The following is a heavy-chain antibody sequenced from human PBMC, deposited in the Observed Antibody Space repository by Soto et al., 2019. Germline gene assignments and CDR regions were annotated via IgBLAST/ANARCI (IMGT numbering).Heavy chain of an antibody. CDR1: GFTFSSYA. D-gene: IGHD6-13*01. CDR3: ARGVIAAAGIFFDY. CDR2: ISYDGSNK. J-gene: IGHJ4*02. V-gene: IGHV3-30-3*01. Sequence: PGGSLRLSCAASGFTFSSYAMHWVRQAPGKGLEWVAVISYDGSNKYYADSVKGRFTISSDNSKNTLYLQMNSLRAEDTAVYYCARGVIAAAGIFFDYWGQGTLVTVSS.